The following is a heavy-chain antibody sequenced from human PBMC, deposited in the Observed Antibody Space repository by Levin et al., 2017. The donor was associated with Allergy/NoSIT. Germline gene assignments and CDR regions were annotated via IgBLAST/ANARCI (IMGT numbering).Heavy chain of an antibody. D-gene: IGHD5-12*01. Sequence: PSETLSLTCNVSSASISSYHWSWLRQPPGKGLEWIGYIYYTGTSNYNPSLKSRVTISLDTSKNQFSLTLKSVTASDTAVYYCARATFSGYLIDSWGQGTLVTVSS. CDR2: IYYTGTS. CDR1: SASISSYH. J-gene: IGHJ4*02. V-gene: IGHV4-59*01. CDR3: ARATFSGYLIDS.